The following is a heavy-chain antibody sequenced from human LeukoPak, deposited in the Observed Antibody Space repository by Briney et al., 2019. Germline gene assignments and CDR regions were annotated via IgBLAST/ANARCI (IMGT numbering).Heavy chain of an antibody. Sequence: GASVKVSCKASGYAFTAHYIHWVRQAPGQGFEWMGWINPNSGGPNYAQKFQGRVTMTRDTSISTAYMELSRLRSDDTAVYYCARVGYCTHGVCYSTDLWGKGTTVIVSS. CDR2: INPNSGGP. CDR3: ARVGYCTHGVCYSTDL. J-gene: IGHJ6*04. CDR1: GYAFTAHY. D-gene: IGHD2-8*01. V-gene: IGHV1-2*02.